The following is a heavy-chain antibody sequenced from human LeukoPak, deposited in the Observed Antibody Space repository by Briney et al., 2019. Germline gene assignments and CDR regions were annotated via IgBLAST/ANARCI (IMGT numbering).Heavy chain of an antibody. CDR2: IYHSGST. CDR3: ARAREPLVYTYYFDY. J-gene: IGHJ4*02. CDR1: GFSISSGYF. Sequence: SETLSLTCTVSGFSISSGYFWGWIRQPPGKGLDWIGRIYHSGSTYYKPSLKSRVTISVDTSKNQFSLNLSSVTAADTAIYYCARAREPLVYTYYFDYWGQGTLVTVSS. V-gene: IGHV4-38-2*02. D-gene: IGHD2-8*01.